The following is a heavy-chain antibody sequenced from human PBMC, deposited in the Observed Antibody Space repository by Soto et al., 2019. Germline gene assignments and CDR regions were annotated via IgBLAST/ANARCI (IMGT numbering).Heavy chain of an antibody. CDR3: ARQRPTDGRWEFANYYGMDV. J-gene: IGHJ6*02. CDR1: GGSFSAYY. D-gene: IGHD1-26*01. CDR2: IIHSEST. V-gene: IGHV4-34*12. Sequence: PSETLSLTCAVYGGSFSAYYWSWVRQPPGKGLEWIGGIIHSESTKYNPSLKSRVTISVDTSKNQFSLKLSSVTAADTAVYHCARQRPTDGRWEFANYYGMDVWGQGTPVTVSS.